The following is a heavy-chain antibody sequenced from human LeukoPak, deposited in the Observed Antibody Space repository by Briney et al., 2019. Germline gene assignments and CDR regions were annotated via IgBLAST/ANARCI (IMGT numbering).Heavy chain of an antibody. J-gene: IGHJ4*02. V-gene: IGHV3-23*01. CDR2: ISGSGGST. D-gene: IGHD3-10*01. CDR1: GFTFSSYA. Sequence: GGSLRLSCAASGFTFSSYAMSWVRQAPGKGLEWVSAISGSGGSTYYADPVKGRFTISRDNSKNTLYLQMNSLRAEDTAVYYCAKDPSYYGSGSYAFDYWGQGTLVTVSS. CDR3: AKDPSYYGSGSYAFDY.